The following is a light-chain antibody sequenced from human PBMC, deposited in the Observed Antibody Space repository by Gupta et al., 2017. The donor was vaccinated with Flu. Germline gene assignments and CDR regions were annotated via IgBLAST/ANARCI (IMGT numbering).Light chain of an antibody. J-gene: IGKJ1*01. CDR3: QQRSNWPPT. Sequence: PATLSLSPGERATLSCRASQSVSSYLAWYQQKPGQAPRLLIYHASNRATGISARFSGSGSGTDFTLTISSLEPEDFAVYYCQQRSNWPPTFGQGTKVEIK. CDR1: QSVSSY. CDR2: HAS. V-gene: IGKV3-11*01.